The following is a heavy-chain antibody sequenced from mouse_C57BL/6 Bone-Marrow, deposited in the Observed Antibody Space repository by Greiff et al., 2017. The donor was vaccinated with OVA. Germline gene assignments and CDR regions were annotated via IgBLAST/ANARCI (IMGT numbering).Heavy chain of an antibody. CDR2: INPGSGGT. D-gene: IGHD2-5*01. Sequence: QVQLQQSGAELVRPGTSVKVSCKASGYAFTNYLIEWVKQRPGQGLEWIGVINPGSGGTNYNEKFKGKATLTADKSSCTAYMQLSSLTSEDAAVYFCARGYSNYVVFDVWGTGTTVTVSS. V-gene: IGHV1-54*01. J-gene: IGHJ1*03. CDR1: GYAFTNYL. CDR3: ARGYSNYVVFDV.